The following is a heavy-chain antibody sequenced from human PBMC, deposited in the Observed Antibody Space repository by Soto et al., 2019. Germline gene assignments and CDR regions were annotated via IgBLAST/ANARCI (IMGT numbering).Heavy chain of an antibody. Sequence: QLQLQESGSGLVKPSQTLSLTCAVSGGSISSGGYSWSWIRQPPGKGLEWIGYIYHSGSTYYNPXLKGRVIISLXXSXNXXSLKLSSVSAADTATYYCARVPLTAAGNFAGYFDYWGQGTLVTVSS. CDR2: IYHSGST. CDR3: ARVPLTAAGNFAGYFDY. V-gene: IGHV4-30-2*01. J-gene: IGHJ4*02. CDR1: GGSISSGGYS. D-gene: IGHD6-13*01.